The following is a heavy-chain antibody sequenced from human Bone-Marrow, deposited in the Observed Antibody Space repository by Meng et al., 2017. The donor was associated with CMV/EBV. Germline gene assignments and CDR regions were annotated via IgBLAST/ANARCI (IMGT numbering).Heavy chain of an antibody. Sequence: SETLSLTCNVSGDSIGSSGYYWAWIRQPPGKGLEWIGNVYYRGNTYYNPSLRSRVTISLDTSNNQFSLSLSSVTAADTALYYCARERPSTTGGSYLMDVWGQGTTVTVSS. V-gene: IGHV4-39*07. CDR2: VYYRGNT. CDR1: GDSIGSSGYY. CDR3: ARERPSTTGGSYLMDV. D-gene: IGHD1-1*01. J-gene: IGHJ6*02.